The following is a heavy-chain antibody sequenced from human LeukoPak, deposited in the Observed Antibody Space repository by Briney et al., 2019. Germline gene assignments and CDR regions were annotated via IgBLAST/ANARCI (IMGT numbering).Heavy chain of an antibody. CDR2: ISAYNGNT. CDR3: ARGEQIYDYVWGSYRYTPFDY. V-gene: IGHV1-18*01. Sequence: VASVKVSCKASGYTFTSYGISWVRQAPGQGLEWMGWISAYNGNTNYAQKLQGRVTMTTDTSTSTAYMELRSLRSDGTAVYYCARGEQIYDYVWGSYRYTPFDYWGQGTLVTVSS. CDR1: GYTFTSYG. D-gene: IGHD3-16*02. J-gene: IGHJ4*02.